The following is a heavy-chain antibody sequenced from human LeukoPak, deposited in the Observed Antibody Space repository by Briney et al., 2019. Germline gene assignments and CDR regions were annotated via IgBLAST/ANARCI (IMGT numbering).Heavy chain of an antibody. Sequence: ASVKVSCKASGYTFTSYGISRVRQAPGQGLEWMGWISAYNGNTNYAQKLQGRVTMTTDTSTSTAYMELRSLRSDDTAVYYCARAASKHIVVVPTYWGQGTLVAVSS. V-gene: IGHV1-18*01. D-gene: IGHD2-21*01. J-gene: IGHJ4*02. CDR1: GYTFTSYG. CDR3: ARAASKHIVVVPTY. CDR2: ISAYNGNT.